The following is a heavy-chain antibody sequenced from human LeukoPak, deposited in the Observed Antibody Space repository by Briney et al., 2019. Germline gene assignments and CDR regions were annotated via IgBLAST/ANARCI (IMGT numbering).Heavy chain of an antibody. CDR2: ISTTGNTI. CDR1: GFTFSSYD. V-gene: IGHV3-48*03. D-gene: IGHD6-13*01. J-gene: IGHJ4*02. CDR3: ARGLYSDY. Sequence: GGSLRLSCAASGFTFSSYDMDWVRQAPGKGLEWVSYISTTGNTIYYADSVKGRFTISRDNTKNSLYLLMNSLRAEDTAVYYRARGLYSDYWGQGTLVTVSS.